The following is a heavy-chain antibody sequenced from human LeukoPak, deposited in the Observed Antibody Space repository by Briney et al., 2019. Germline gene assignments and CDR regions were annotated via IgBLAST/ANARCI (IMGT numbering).Heavy chain of an antibody. J-gene: IGHJ4*02. Sequence: GGPLRRSCAASGFTFSSYGMHWVRQAPGKGLEWVAVIWYDGSNKYYADSVKGRFTISRDNSKNTLYLQMNSLRAEDTAVYYCAKDNFGDSSGLDYWGQGTLVTVSS. CDR1: GFTFSSYG. CDR3: AKDNFGDSSGLDY. D-gene: IGHD3-22*01. V-gene: IGHV3-33*06. CDR2: IWYDGSNK.